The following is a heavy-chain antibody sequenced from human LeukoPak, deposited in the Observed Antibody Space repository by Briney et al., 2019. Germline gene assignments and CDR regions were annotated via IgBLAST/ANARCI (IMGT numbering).Heavy chain of an antibody. D-gene: IGHD3-10*01. CDR1: GYTFTSYD. Sequence: ASVKVSCKASGYTFTSYDINWVRQATGQGLEWMGWMNPNSGNTGYAQKFQGRVTMTRNTSISTAYMELSSLRSEDTAVYYCARDERIGARLTYYHGSGSYYNGGWFDPWGQGTLVTVSS. J-gene: IGHJ5*02. V-gene: IGHV1-8*01. CDR2: MNPNSGNT. CDR3: ARDERIGARLTYYHGSGSYYNGGWFDP.